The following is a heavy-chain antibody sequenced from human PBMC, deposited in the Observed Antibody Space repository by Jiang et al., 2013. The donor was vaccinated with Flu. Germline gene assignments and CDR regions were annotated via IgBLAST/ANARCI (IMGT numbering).Heavy chain of an antibody. Sequence: QSGSELKEPGASVKISCKASGYTFTEYSMNWVRQAPGQGLEWMGRITTNTGSPTYAQGFTGRFLFSLDTSVSTAYLQINNLEAEDAAMYYCVRRDKFSSGWSFDYWGQG. CDR1: GYTFTEYS. CDR2: ITTNTGSP. V-gene: IGHV7-4-1*02. D-gene: IGHD3-22*01. CDR3: VRRDKFSSGWSFDY. J-gene: IGHJ4*02.